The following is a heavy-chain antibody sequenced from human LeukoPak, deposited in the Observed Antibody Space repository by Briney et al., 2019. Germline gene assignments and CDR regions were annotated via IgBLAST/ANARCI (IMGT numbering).Heavy chain of an antibody. V-gene: IGHV4-30-4*01. CDR3: ARVGATLLDY. CDR1: GGSISSSSYY. J-gene: IGHJ4*02. Sequence: PSETLSLTCTVSGGSISSSSYYWSWIRQPPGKGLEWIGYIYYSGSTYYNPSLKSRVTISVDTSKNQFSLKLSSVTAADTAVYYCARVGATLLDYWGQGTLVTVSS. D-gene: IGHD1-26*01. CDR2: IYYSGST.